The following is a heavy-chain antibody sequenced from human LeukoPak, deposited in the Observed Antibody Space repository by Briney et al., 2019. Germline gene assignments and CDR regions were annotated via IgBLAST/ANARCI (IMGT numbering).Heavy chain of an antibody. V-gene: IGHV4-39*01. Sequence: SETLSLTCTVSGGSITSSSYYWGWIRQPPGKGLEWIGSIYYSGSTYYNPSLKSRVTISVDTSKNQFSLKLSSVTAADTAVYYCARLSRSSGLFDYWGQGTLVTVSS. CDR3: ARLSRSSGLFDY. J-gene: IGHJ4*02. D-gene: IGHD3-22*01. CDR2: IYYSGST. CDR1: GGSITSSSYY.